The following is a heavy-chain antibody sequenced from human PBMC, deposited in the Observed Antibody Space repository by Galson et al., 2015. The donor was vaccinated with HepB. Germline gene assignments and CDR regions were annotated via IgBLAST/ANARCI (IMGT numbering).Heavy chain of an antibody. D-gene: IGHD3-10*01. CDR1: GFTFSSYA. CDR3: ARDGSLWFVGGAFDI. V-gene: IGHV3-30*04. CDR2: ISYDGSNK. Sequence: SLRLSCAASGFTFSSYAMHWVRQAPGKGLEWVAVISYDGSNKYYADSVKGRFTISRDNSKNTLYLQMNSLRAEDTAVYYCARDGSLWFVGGAFDIWGQGTMVTVSS. J-gene: IGHJ3*02.